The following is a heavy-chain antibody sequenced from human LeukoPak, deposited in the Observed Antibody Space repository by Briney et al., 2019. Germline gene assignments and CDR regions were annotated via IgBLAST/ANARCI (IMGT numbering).Heavy chain of an antibody. CDR2: INSDGSRT. Sequence: PGGSLRLSCAASGFTFSSYWMHWVRQAPGKGLVWVSRINSDGSRTSYADSVKGRFTISRDNAKNTLYLQMSSLRAEDTAVYYCAREGATDWYFHLWGRGTLVTVSS. D-gene: IGHD5-12*01. CDR3: AREGATDWYFHL. CDR1: GFTFSSYW. V-gene: IGHV3-74*01. J-gene: IGHJ2*01.